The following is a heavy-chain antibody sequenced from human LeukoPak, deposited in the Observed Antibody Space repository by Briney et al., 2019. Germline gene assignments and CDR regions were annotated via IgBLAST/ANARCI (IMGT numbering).Heavy chain of an antibody. CDR1: GCPFSSYA. V-gene: IGHV3-23*01. CDR2: ISGSGGST. J-gene: IGHJ4*02. Sequence: GSLRLSCAASGCPFSSYAMSWVRQAPGKGLEWVSAISGSGGSTYYADSVKGRFTISRDNSKNTLYLQMNSLRAEDTAVYYCAKDHRPQYYYDSSGYCFDYWGQGTLVTVSS. D-gene: IGHD3-22*01. CDR3: AKDHRPQYYYDSSGYCFDY.